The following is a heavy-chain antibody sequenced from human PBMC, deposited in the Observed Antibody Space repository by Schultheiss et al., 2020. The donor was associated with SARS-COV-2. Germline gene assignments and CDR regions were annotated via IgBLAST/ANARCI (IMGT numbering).Heavy chain of an antibody. J-gene: IGHJ4*02. CDR2: INHSGST. CDR3: ARGLAYCGGDCYRL. Sequence: ETLSLTCAVYGGSFSGYYWSWIRQPPGKGLEWIGEINHSGSTNYNPSLKSRVTILVDTSKNQFSLKLSSVTAADTAVYYCARGLAYCGGDCYRLWGQGTLVTVSS. D-gene: IGHD2-21*01. CDR1: GGSFSGYY. V-gene: IGHV4-34*01.